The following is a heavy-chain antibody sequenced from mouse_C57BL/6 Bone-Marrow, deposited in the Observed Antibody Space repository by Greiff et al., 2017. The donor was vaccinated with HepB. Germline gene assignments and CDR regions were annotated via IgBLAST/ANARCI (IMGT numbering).Heavy chain of an antibody. CDR3: ARDRGDYYGSSPYFDV. J-gene: IGHJ1*03. D-gene: IGHD1-1*01. V-gene: IGHV5-4*01. CDR1: GFTFSSYA. Sequence: EVKVVESGGGLVKPGGSLKLSCAASGFTFSSYAMSWVRQTPEKRLEWVATISDGGSYTYYPDNVKGRFTISRDNAKNNLYLQMSHLKSEDTAMYYCARDRGDYYGSSPYFDVWGTGTTVTVSS. CDR2: ISDGGSYT.